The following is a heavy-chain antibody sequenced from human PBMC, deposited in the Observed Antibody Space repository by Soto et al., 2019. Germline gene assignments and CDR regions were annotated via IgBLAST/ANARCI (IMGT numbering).Heavy chain of an antibody. Sequence: HPGGSLRLSCAASGFTFSSYAMSWVRQTPGMGLEWVSAIGGSGGTTYYADSVKGRFTISRDNSKNTLYLQMNSLRAEDTAVYYCAKNCGGDCYTNFDFWGQGTLVTAPQ. CDR1: GFTFSSYA. J-gene: IGHJ4*02. CDR3: AKNCGGDCYTNFDF. D-gene: IGHD2-21*02. V-gene: IGHV3-23*01. CDR2: IGGSGGTT.